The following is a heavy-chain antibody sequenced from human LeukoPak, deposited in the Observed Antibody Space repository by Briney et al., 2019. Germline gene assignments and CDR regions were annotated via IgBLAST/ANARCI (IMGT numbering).Heavy chain of an antibody. D-gene: IGHD3-10*02. V-gene: IGHV4-59*01. CDR3: ARVGGTMSPDY. J-gene: IGHJ4*02. CDR1: GGSISSYY. Sequence: SETLSLTCAVSGGSISSYYWSWIRQPPGKGLEWIGYIYYSGSTNYNPSLKSRVTISVDTSKNQFSLKLSSVTAADTAVYYCARVGGTMSPDYWGQGTLVTVSS. CDR2: IYYSGST.